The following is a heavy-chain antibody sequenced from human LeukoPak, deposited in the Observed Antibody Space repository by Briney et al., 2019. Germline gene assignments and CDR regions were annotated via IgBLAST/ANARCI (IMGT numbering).Heavy chain of an antibody. CDR1: GGTFSSYA. CDR3: SRDRAAAYCSGGCCYGWYYFDY. V-gene: IGHV1-69*13. Sequence: ASVKVSCKASGGTFSSYAISWVRQAPGQGREWMGGIIPMFGTANYAQTFKGRGTITADGSRSTDYMEMSTLRAEDTDVYDCSRDRAAAYCSGGCCYGWYYFDYWGQGTLVTVSS. CDR2: IIPMFGTA. J-gene: IGHJ4*02. D-gene: IGHD2-15*01.